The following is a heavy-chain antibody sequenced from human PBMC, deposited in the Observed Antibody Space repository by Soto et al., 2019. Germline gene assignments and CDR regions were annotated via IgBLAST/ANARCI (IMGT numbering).Heavy chain of an antibody. D-gene: IGHD3-3*01. CDR3: ARGNRAIFGILTAWFDS. V-gene: IGHV4-59*01. CDR1: GGSINNYY. J-gene: IGHJ5*01. CDR2: IYYTGST. Sequence: AETLSLTFIVSGGSINNYYWSWIRQSPGKGLEWMGDIYYTGSTNYNPSLESRFTISVHPYKRQFSLKLTSVTAADAGMYYCARGNRAIFGILTAWFDSWGQGNLVNVS.